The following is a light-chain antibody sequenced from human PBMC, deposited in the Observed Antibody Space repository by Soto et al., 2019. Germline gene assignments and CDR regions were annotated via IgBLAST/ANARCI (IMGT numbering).Light chain of an antibody. CDR2: EVS. J-gene: IGLJ1*01. CDR3: CSFAGSGTQYV. Sequence: QSALTQPASVSGSPGQSITISCSGTSSDVGRYNYVSWYQQHPGKVPKLIIYEVSHRPSGVSNRFSGSKSGNTASLTISGLQTEDEADYYCCSFAGSGTQYVFGTGTKLTVL. CDR1: SSDVGRYNY. V-gene: IGLV2-14*01.